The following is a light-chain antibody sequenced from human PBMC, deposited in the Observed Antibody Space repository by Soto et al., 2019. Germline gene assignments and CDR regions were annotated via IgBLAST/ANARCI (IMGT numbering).Light chain of an antibody. J-gene: IGKJ1*01. Sequence: DIQMTQSPATLSASVGDRVTITCRASQSISSWLAWYQQKPGKVPKLLIDDASSLESGVPSRFSGSGSGTEFTLTISSLQPDDFANYYCQQDNTYPWTFGQGTKV. CDR3: QQDNTYPWT. V-gene: IGKV1-5*01. CDR2: DAS. CDR1: QSISSW.